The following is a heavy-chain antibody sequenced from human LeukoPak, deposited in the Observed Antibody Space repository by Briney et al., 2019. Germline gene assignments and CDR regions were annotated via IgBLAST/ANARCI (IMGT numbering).Heavy chain of an antibody. CDR2: FYYSGST. D-gene: IGHD3-10*01. J-gene: IGHJ4*02. CDR1: GGSITSSNYY. CDR3: VYYYGSGSVEY. V-gene: IGHV4-39*01. Sequence: PSETLSLTCTVSGGSITSSNYYWGWIRQPPGKGLEWIVSFYYSGSTNYNPSLKSRATISVDTSNNQFSLKLSSVTAADTAVYYCVYYYGSGSVEYWGQGTLVTVSS.